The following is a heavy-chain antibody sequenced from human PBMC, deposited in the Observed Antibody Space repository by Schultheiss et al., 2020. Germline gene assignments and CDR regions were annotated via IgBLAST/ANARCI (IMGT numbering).Heavy chain of an antibody. V-gene: IGHV4-59*08. CDR2: VYYSGNT. J-gene: IGHJ4*02. Sequence: SETLSLTCSVSGASIKTYYWSWIRQPPGKGLEWIGYVYYSGNTNYNPALRSRVTISVDMSKKQFSLKMNSMTAADTAVYYCATPYCSGGSCYPNLGYFFDYWGQGTLVTVSS. CDR1: GASIKTYY. D-gene: IGHD2-15*01. CDR3: ATPYCSGGSCYPNLGYFFDY.